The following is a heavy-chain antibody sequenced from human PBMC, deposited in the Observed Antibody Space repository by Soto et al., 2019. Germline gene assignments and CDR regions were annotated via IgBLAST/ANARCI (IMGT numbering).Heavy chain of an antibody. CDR1: GFPFSNHA. CDR3: AKNYNWNFVVEY. CDR2: ISATGGST. V-gene: IGHV3-23*01. D-gene: IGHD1-7*01. Sequence: EVQLLESGGDFVQPGRSLRLSCAASGFPFSNHAMSWVRQAPGKGLEWLSAISATGGSTYYADSVRGRFSISRDNSKNTVFLPMDSLTAEDTAVYFCAKNYNWNFVVEYWGRGTLVTVS. J-gene: IGHJ4*02.